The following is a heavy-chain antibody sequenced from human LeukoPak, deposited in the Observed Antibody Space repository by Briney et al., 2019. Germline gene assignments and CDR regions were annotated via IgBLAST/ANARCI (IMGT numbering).Heavy chain of an antibody. CDR2: IYTSGST. D-gene: IGHD3-10*01. CDR1: GGSISSGSYY. V-gene: IGHV4-61*02. Sequence: SETLSLTCTVSGGSISSGSYYWSWIRQPAGKGLEWIGCIYTSGSTNYNPSLKSRVTISVDTSKNQFSLKLSSVTAADTAVYYCARRTESPYYNGMDVWGQGTTVTVSS. CDR3: ARRTESPYYNGMDV. J-gene: IGHJ6*02.